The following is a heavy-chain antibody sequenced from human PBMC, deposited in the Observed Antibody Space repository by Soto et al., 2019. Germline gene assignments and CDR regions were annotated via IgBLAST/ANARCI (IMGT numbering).Heavy chain of an antibody. Sequence: PGGSLRLSCAASGFTFSSYAMSGVRQAPGKGLEWVSAISGSGGSTYYADSVKGRFTISRDNSKNTLYLQMNSLRAEDTAVYYCAKDKAYSSSWWDAFDIWGQGTMVTVSS. V-gene: IGHV3-23*01. CDR1: GFTFSSYA. CDR2: ISGSGGST. D-gene: IGHD6-13*01. CDR3: AKDKAYSSSWWDAFDI. J-gene: IGHJ3*02.